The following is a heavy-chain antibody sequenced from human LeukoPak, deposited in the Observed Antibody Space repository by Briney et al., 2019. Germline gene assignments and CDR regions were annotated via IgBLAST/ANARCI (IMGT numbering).Heavy chain of an antibody. D-gene: IGHD1-26*01. CDR3: TRESGPYCPFGY. Sequence: PSGTLSLTCGVSGGSITSTNWWSWVRQPPGQGLEWIGEISLTGRTNYNPPLIGRVIMSRDESRNHLSLTLTSVTAADTAMYYCTRESGPYCPFGYWGQGTLVVVPS. V-gene: IGHV4-4*02. J-gene: IGHJ4*02. CDR2: ISLTGRT. CDR1: GGSITSTNW.